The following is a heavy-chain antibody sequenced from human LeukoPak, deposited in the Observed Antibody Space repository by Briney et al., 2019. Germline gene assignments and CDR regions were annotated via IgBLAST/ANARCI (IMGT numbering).Heavy chain of an antibody. CDR2: VYYSGST. D-gene: IGHD6-13*01. Sequence: SETLSLTCTVSGGSISSNYWTWIRQPPGKGLEWIGYVYYSGSTNYNPSLQSRVTISVDTSKNQFSLKLSSLTAADTAVYYCARQKAAAGSDRVDPWGQGTLVTVSS. J-gene: IGHJ5*02. CDR3: ARQKAAAGSDRVDP. V-gene: IGHV4-59*08. CDR1: GGSISSNY.